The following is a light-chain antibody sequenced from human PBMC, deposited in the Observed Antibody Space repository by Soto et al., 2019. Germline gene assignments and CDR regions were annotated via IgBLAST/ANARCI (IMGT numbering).Light chain of an antibody. Sequence: QSVLTQPPSVSAAPGQKVTISCSGSSSNIGGNSVSWYQQLPGTAPKLLIYDDNKRPSGIPDRFSGSKSGTSATLGITGVQTGEEADYYCGSWDSSLSAYVFGTGTKVTVL. CDR3: GSWDSSLSAYV. CDR2: DDN. V-gene: IGLV1-51*01. J-gene: IGLJ1*01. CDR1: SSNIGGNS.